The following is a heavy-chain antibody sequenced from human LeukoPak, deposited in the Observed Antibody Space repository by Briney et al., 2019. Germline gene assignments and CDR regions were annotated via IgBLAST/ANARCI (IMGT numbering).Heavy chain of an antibody. CDR2: ISYDGSNK. J-gene: IGHJ5*02. Sequence: GGSLRLSCAASGFTFSSYAMHWVRQAPGKGLEGVAVISYDGSNKYYADSGKGRFTISRDNSKNTLYLQMNSLRAEDTAVYYCARGGRYCSGGSCYLNWFDPWGQGTLVTVSS. CDR1: GFTFSSYA. D-gene: IGHD2-15*01. V-gene: IGHV3-30*04. CDR3: ARGGRYCSGGSCYLNWFDP.